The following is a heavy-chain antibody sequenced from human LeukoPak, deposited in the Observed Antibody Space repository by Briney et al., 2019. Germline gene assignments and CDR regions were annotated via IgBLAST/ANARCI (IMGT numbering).Heavy chain of an antibody. CDR1: GGSFSGYY. CDR2: INHSGST. Sequence: SETLSLTCAVYGGSFSGYYWSWIRQPPGKGLEWIGEINHSGSTNYNPSLKSRVTISVDTSKNQFSLKLSSVTAADTAAYYCARGMGYCSSTSCYIGNWGQGTLVTVSS. CDR3: ARGMGYCSSTSCYIGN. J-gene: IGHJ4*02. D-gene: IGHD2-2*02. V-gene: IGHV4-34*01.